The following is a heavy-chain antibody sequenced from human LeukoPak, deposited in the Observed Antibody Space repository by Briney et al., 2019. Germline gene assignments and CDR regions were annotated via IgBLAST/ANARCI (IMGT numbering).Heavy chain of an antibody. V-gene: IGHV4-30-2*01. CDR2: IYHSGST. J-gene: IGHJ6*02. Sequence: SQTLSLTCAVSGGAITSGGYSWSWIRQPPGKGLEWIGYIYHSGSTYYNPSLKSRVTISVDRSNNQFSLKLSSVTAADTAVYYCATIRGYYYYGMDVWGQGTTVTVSS. CDR1: GGAITSGGYS. CDR3: ATIRGYYYYGMDV.